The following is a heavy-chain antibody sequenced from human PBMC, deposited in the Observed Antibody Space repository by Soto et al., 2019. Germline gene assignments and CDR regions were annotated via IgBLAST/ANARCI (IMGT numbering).Heavy chain of an antibody. J-gene: IGHJ6*02. CDR2: INYSGST. D-gene: IGHD1-20*01. V-gene: IGHV4-59*02. CDR1: GGSVSNYY. CDR3: ARLAPRYRIRDYNYHSLDF. Sequence: SETLSLTCTVSGGSVSNYYWTWIRQPPGKGLEWISYINYSGSTDHSPSLKSRVTISLDTSKNQFPLRLISVTAADTAVYYCARLAPRYRIRDYNYHSLDFWGQGTTVTVSS.